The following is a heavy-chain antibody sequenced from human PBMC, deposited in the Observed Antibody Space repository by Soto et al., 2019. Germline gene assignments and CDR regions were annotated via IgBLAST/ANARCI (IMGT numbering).Heavy chain of an antibody. CDR1: GFTFSSYW. CDR3: ASPLFDFWCGYLVKNQPYDAFDI. CDR2: INSDGSST. J-gene: IGHJ3*02. V-gene: IGHV3-74*01. D-gene: IGHD3-3*01. Sequence: GGSLRLSCAASGFTFSSYWMHWVRQAPGKGLVWVSRINSDGSSTSYADSVKGRFTISRDNAKNTLYLQMNSLRAEDTVVYYCASPLFDFWCGYLVKNQPYDAFDIWGQGTMVTVSS.